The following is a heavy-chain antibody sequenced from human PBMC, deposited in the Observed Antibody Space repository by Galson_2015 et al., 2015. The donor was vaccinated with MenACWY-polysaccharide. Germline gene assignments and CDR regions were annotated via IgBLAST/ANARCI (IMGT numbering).Heavy chain of an antibody. CDR2: INSDGSYT. CDR3: ARGSLYCGGDCYSDY. CDR1: RFSFSNYW. V-gene: IGHV3-74*01. D-gene: IGHD2-21*02. Sequence: SLRLSCAASRFSFSNYWMHWVRQAPGKGLVWVSRINSDGSYTAYAGSVKGRFTISGDNVKNTLYLQMNGLRAEDTAVYYCARGSLYCGGDCYSDYWGQGTLVTVSS. J-gene: IGHJ4*02.